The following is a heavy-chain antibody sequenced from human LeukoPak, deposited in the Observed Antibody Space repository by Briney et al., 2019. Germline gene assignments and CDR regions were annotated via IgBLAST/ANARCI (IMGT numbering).Heavy chain of an antibody. D-gene: IGHD4-17*01. CDR1: GGSISSYY. J-gene: IGHJ5*02. V-gene: IGHV4-59*01. CDR2: IYDSWNT. CDR3: ATCRDEFADYGFTS. Sequence: SETLSRTCTVSGGSISSYYWSWIRQPPGKGLEWIGYIYDSWNTKYNPSLKGRVTISGDTSKNLFSLELTSVTAADTAVYYCATCRDEFADYGFTSWGQGFLVTVSS.